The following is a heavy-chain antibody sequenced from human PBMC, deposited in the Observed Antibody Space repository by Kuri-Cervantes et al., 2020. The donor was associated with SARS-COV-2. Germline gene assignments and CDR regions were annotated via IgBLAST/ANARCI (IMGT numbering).Heavy chain of an antibody. CDR2: ISSSGNTI. V-gene: IGHV3-48*03. Sequence: LSLTCAVSGSTVSSYGMNWVRQAPGKGPEWVSHISSSGNTIYYADSVKGRFTISRDNAKNSLYLQMNSLRAEDTAVYYCARSPPLGYFDLWGRGTLVTVSS. CDR3: ARSPPLGYFDL. J-gene: IGHJ2*01. CDR1: GSTVSSYG.